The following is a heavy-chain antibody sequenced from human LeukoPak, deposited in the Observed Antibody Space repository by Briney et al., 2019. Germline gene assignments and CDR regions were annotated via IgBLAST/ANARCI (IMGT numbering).Heavy chain of an antibody. D-gene: IGHD2-2*02. V-gene: IGHV1-2*02. Sequence: GASVKVSCKASGYTFTGYYIHWVRQAPGQGLEWMGWINPNSGGTNYAQKFQGRVTMTRDTSISTAYMELSRLRSDDTAVYYCARAMIYEDCSSTSCYNYYYGMDVWGQGTTVTVSS. CDR2: INPNSGGT. CDR1: GYTFTGYY. J-gene: IGHJ6*02. CDR3: ARAMIYEDCSSTSCYNYYYGMDV.